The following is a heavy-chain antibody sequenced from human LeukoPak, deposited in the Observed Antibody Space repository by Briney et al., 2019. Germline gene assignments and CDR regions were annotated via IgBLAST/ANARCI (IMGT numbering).Heavy chain of an antibody. CDR1: GFTFSDYY. CDR2: ISSSGSPI. D-gene: IGHD3-22*01. CDR3: AREDYSDSSGLVDY. Sequence: GGSLRLSCAASGFTFSDYYMSWIRQAPGRGLEWVSYISSSGSPIYDADSVKGRFTISRDNAENSLYLQMNSLRADDTAVYYCAREDYSDSSGLVDYWGQGTLVTVSS. J-gene: IGHJ4*02. V-gene: IGHV3-11*04.